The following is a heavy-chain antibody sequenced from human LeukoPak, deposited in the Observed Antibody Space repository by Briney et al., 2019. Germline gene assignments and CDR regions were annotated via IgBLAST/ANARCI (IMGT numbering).Heavy chain of an antibody. V-gene: IGHV3-30*18. CDR3: AKRDEGYSLGY. D-gene: IGHD5-18*01. J-gene: IGHJ4*02. CDR1: GFTFSSYG. CDR2: ISYDGIKK. Sequence: AGGSLRLSCAASGFTFSSYGMHWVRQAPGKGMEWVAVISYDGIKKYYADSVKGRFTISRDNSKNTVYLQMNSLRAEDTAVYYCAKRDEGYSLGYWGQGTLVTVSS.